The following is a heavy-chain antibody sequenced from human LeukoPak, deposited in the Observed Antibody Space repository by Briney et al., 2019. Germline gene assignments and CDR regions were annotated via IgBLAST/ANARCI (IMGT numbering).Heavy chain of an antibody. CDR2: INWNGGST. CDR3: AREEQGVTMIVVVERAFDI. Sequence: GGSLRLSCAASGFTFDDYGMSWVRQAPGKGLEWVSGINWNGGSTGYADSVKGRFTISRDNAKNSLYLQMNSLRAEDTAVYYCAREEQGVTMIVVVERAFDIWGQGTMVTVSS. D-gene: IGHD3-22*01. V-gene: IGHV3-20*04. CDR1: GFTFDDYG. J-gene: IGHJ3*02.